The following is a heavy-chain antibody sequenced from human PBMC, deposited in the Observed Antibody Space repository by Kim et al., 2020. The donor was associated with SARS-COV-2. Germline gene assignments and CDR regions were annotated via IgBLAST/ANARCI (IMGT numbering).Heavy chain of an antibody. CDR1: GDSISSSSYY. V-gene: IGHV4-39*01. CDR2: IFYSGRT. Sequence: SETLSLTCTVSGDSISSSSYYWGWIRQPPGKGLEWIGNIFYSGRTYYSPSLKGRVTISADTSKNQFSLKLTSVTAADTAVYYCARWQWLVPGFDYWGQGT. CDR3: ARWQWLVPGFDY. J-gene: IGHJ4*02. D-gene: IGHD6-19*01.